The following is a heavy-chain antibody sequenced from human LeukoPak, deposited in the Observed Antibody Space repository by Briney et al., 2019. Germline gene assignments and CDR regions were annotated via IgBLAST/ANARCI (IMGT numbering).Heavy chain of an antibody. Sequence: SVKVSCKASRGTFSSYAISWVRQAPGQGLEWMGGIIPIFGTANYAQKFQGRVTITTDESTSTAYMELSSLRSEDTAVYYCATRELVQDYYYMDVWGKGTTVTVSS. CDR3: ATRELVQDYYYMDV. D-gene: IGHD6-13*01. V-gene: IGHV1-69*05. CDR1: RGTFSSYA. J-gene: IGHJ6*03. CDR2: IIPIFGTA.